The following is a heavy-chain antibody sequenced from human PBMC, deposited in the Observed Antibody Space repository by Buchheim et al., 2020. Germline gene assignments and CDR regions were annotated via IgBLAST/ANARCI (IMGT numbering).Heavy chain of an antibody. V-gene: IGHV4-61*02. D-gene: IGHD3-10*01. CDR1: GGSISSGSYY. CDR3: ARDIGYYYGSGNMDV. J-gene: IGHJ6*02. CDR2: IYTSGST. Sequence: QVQLQESGPGLVKPSQTLSLTCTVSGGSISSGSYYWSWIRQPAGKGLEWIGRIYTSGSTNYNPSLKSRVTISVDTSKNHFSLKLSSVTAADTAVYYCARDIGYYYGSGNMDVWGQGTT.